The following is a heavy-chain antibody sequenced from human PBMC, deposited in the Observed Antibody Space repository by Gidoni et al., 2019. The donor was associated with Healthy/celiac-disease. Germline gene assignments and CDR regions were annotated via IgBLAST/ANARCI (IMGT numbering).Heavy chain of an antibody. J-gene: IGHJ4*02. CDR1: GFTFSSYA. CDR3: AKVYDYVVWSDY. D-gene: IGHD3-16*01. Sequence: EVQLLESGGGLVQPGGSLRLSCSPSGFTFSSYAMSWVRQATGKGLEWVSAISGGGGSTYYADSVKGRFTISRDNSKNTLYLQMNSLRAEDTAVYYCAKVYDYVVWSDYWGQGTLVTVSS. CDR2: ISGGGGST. V-gene: IGHV3-23*01.